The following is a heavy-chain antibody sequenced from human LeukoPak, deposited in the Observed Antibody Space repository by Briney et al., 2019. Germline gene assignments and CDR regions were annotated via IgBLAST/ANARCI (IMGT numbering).Heavy chain of an antibody. D-gene: IGHD3-22*01. J-gene: IGHJ4*02. CDR1: GFTFSSYA. V-gene: IGHV3-23*01. CDR3: ARPTIVSGYPFDFDY. Sequence: GGSLRLSCAASGFTFSSYAMSWVRQAPGKGLEWVSAISGGGGSTYYADSVKGRFTISRDNSKTTLYLQMNSLRAEDTAVYYCARPTIVSGYPFDFDYWGQGTLVTVSS. CDR2: ISGGGGST.